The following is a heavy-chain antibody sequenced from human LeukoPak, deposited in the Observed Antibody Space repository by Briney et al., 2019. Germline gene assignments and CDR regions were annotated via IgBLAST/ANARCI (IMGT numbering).Heavy chain of an antibody. V-gene: IGHV3-66*02. CDR2: IQGGGGK. D-gene: IGHD1-7*01. J-gene: IGHJ5*02. CDR3: AKVSRPDWNLDWFDP. Sequence: GGSLRLSCAGSGLTVSADSMSWVRQAPGKGLEWVSIIQGGGGKYYAESVQGRFSVSRDNSKNILFLQMNSLRTKDTAVYYCAKVSRPDWNLDWFDPWGQGTLVTVSS. CDR1: GLTVSADS.